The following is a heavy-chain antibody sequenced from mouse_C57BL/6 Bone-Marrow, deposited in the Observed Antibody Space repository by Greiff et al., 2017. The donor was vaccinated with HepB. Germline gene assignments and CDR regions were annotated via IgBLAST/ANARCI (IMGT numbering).Heavy chain of an antibody. J-gene: IGHJ1*03. V-gene: IGHV1-7*01. CDR2: INPSSGYT. D-gene: IGHD2-2*01. CDR1: GYTFTSYW. CDR3: ASSRWLRYWYFDV. Sequence: VKLVESGAELAKPGASVKLSCKASGYTFTSYWMHWVKQRPGQGLEWIGYINPSSGYTKYNQKFKDKATLTADKSSSTAYMQLSSLTYEDSAVYYCASSRWLRYWYFDVWGTGTTVTVSS.